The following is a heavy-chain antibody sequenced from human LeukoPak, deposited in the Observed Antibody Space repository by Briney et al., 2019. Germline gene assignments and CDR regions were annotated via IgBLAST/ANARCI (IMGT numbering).Heavy chain of an antibody. Sequence: SETLSLTCTVSGGSISSGDYYWSWIRQPPGKGLEWIGYIYYSGSTYYNPSLKSRVTISVDPSKNQFSLKLSSVTAADTAVYYCARDKPNCSSTSCYDYWGQGTLVTVSS. CDR3: ARDKPNCSSTSCYDY. D-gene: IGHD2-2*01. J-gene: IGHJ4*02. CDR2: IYYSGST. CDR1: GGSISSGDYY. V-gene: IGHV4-30-4*08.